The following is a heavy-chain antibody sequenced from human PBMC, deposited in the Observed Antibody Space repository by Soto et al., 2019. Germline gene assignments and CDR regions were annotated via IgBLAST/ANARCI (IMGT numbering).Heavy chain of an antibody. CDR2: IYYSGST. CDR3: ARGDTMVRGVIIEEYFQH. V-gene: IGHV4-31*03. Sequence: QVQLQESGPGLVKPSQTLSLTCTVSGGSISSGGYYWSWIRQHPGKGLEWIGYIYYSGSTYYNPSLKRRVTISVDTSKNQFCLKLSSVTAADTAVYYCARGDTMVRGVIIEEYFQHWGQGTLVTVSS. J-gene: IGHJ1*01. D-gene: IGHD3-10*01. CDR1: GGSISSGGYY.